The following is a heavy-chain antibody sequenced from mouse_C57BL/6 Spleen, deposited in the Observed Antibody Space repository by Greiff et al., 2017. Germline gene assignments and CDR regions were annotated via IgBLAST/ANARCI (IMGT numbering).Heavy chain of an antibody. CDR3: ARGGYYGSSDDHYYAMDY. CDR2: INPNNGGT. J-gene: IGHJ4*01. D-gene: IGHD1-1*01. V-gene: IGHV1-26*01. Sequence: EVQLQQSGPALVKPGASVKISCKASGYTFTDYYMNWVKQSHGQSLEWIGGINPNNGGTSYNQKFKGKDTLTVDKSSSTAYMELRSLTSEDSAVYYCARGGYYGSSDDHYYAMDYWGQGTSVTVSS. CDR1: GYTFTDYY.